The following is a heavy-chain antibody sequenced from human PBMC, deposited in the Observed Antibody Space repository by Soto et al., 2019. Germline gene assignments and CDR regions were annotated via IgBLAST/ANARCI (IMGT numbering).Heavy chain of an antibody. Sequence: SEPMSLPYTVSGGSISSYYWSWIRQPPGKGLEWIGYIYYSGNTNYNPSLKSRVTMSVDTSKNQFSLNLSSVTAADMAVYYCARRIEKKFDYWGQGTLVTVSS. D-gene: IGHD2-15*01. CDR1: GGSISSYY. V-gene: IGHV4-59*08. J-gene: IGHJ4*02. CDR2: IYYSGNT. CDR3: ARRIEKKFDY.